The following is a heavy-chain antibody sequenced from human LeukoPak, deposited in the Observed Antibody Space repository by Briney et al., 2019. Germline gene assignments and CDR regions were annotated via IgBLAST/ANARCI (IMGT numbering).Heavy chain of an antibody. D-gene: IGHD1-26*01. J-gene: IGHJ4*02. Sequence: SETLSLTCTVSGGSIRSSSYYWGWIRQPPGKGLEWIGSIYYSGSTYYNPSLKSRVTISVDTSKNQFSLKLSSVTAADTAVYYCARNPPFGMVAELPIDYWGQGTLVTVSS. CDR1: GGSIRSSSYY. V-gene: IGHV4-39*01. CDR2: IYYSGST. CDR3: ARNPPFGMVAELPIDY.